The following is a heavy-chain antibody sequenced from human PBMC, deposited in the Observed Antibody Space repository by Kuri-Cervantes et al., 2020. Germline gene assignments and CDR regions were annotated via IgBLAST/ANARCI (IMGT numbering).Heavy chain of an antibody. Sequence: SVKVSCKASGGTFSSYAISWVRQAPGQGLEWMGGIIPIFGTANYAQKFQGRVTITADESTSTAYMELSSLRSEDTAVYYCARDDGSSSWSSQHWGQGTLVTVSS. J-gene: IGHJ1*01. D-gene: IGHD6-13*01. CDR3: ARDDGSSSWSSQH. V-gene: IGHV1-69*13. CDR1: GGTFSSYA. CDR2: IIPIFGTA.